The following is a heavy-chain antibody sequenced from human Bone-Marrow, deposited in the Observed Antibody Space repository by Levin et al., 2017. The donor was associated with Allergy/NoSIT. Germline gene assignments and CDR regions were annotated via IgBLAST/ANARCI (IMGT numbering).Heavy chain of an antibody. CDR2: INSDGSSA. CDR1: GFTFSSYW. Sequence: PGGSLRLSCAASGFTFSSYWMHWVRQAPGKGLVWVSRINSDGSSATHADSVMGRFTISRDNAKNTVYLQMNSLRAEDTAVYYCVRDGRGRIAAGERKGGDFWGQGTLVTVSS. D-gene: IGHD6-13*01. V-gene: IGHV3-74*01. J-gene: IGHJ4*02. CDR3: VRDGRGRIAAGERKGGDF.